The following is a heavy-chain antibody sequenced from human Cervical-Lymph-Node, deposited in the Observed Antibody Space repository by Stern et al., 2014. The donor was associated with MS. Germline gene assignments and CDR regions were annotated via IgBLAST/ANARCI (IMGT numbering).Heavy chain of an antibody. Sequence: VQLVESGAEVKKPGASVKVSCKASGYSFTSHYMHWVRQAPGQGLEWVGIINPSGDSASYAQKLQGRVTMTRDTSTSTVYMELDTAVYYCASGTGSKRPTGNYWGQGTLVTVSS. CDR3: ASGTGSKRPTGNY. J-gene: IGHJ4*02. D-gene: IGHD3/OR15-3a*01. V-gene: IGHV1-46*01. CDR2: INPSGDSA. CDR1: GYSFTSHY.